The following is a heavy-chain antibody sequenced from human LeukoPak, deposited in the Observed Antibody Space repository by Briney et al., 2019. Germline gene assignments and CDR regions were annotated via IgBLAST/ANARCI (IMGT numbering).Heavy chain of an antibody. J-gene: IGHJ5*02. Sequence: SQTLSLTCTVSGGSISSGSYYWSWIRQPAGKGLEWIGRIYTSGSTNYNPSLKSRVTISVDTSKNQFSLKLSSVPAADTAVYYCARGTITMVRGVIPFDPWGQGTLVTVSS. D-gene: IGHD3-10*01. CDR1: GGSISSGSYY. CDR2: IYTSGST. CDR3: ARGTITMVRGVIPFDP. V-gene: IGHV4-61*02.